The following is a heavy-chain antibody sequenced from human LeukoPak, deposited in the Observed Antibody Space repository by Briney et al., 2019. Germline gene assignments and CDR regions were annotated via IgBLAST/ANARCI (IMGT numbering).Heavy chain of an antibody. CDR1: GFMFSDYH. D-gene: IGHD3-9*01. Sequence: GGSLRLSCAASGFMFSDYHMTWIRQAPGKGLEWVSSISSSGTYVYYADSVKGRFTISRDNAKNSLSLQMNSLRADDAAVYYCARASSKQLAGYLPDGFDIWGQGTMVTVS. CDR2: ISSSGTYV. J-gene: IGHJ3*02. CDR3: ARASSKQLAGYLPDGFDI. V-gene: IGHV3-21*01.